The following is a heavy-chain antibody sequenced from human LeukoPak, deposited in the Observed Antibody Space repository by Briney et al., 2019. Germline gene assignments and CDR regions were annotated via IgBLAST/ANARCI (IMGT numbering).Heavy chain of an antibody. D-gene: IGHD4-11*01. J-gene: IGHJ4*02. CDR3: AKDPTTTVTGGGYFDY. V-gene: IGHV3-43*01. CDR1: GFTFDDYT. Sequence: PGGSLRLSCAASGFTFDDYTMHWVRQAPGKGLEWVSLISWDGGSTYYADSVKGRFTISRDNSKNSLYLQMNSLRTEDTALYYCAKDPTTTVTGGGYFDYWGQGTLVTVSS. CDR2: ISWDGGST.